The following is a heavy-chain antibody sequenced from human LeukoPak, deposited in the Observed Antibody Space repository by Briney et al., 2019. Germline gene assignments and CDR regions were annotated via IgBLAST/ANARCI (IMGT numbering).Heavy chain of an antibody. CDR1: GFTFSRYS. J-gene: IGHJ4*02. CDR2: ISYDGRNK. D-gene: IGHD5-18*01. V-gene: IGHV3-30*04. Sequence: GGSLRLSCAGSGFTFSRYSIHWVRQAPGKGLEWVALISYDGRNKYYADSVKGRFTISRDNSKNTLYLQMNSLRAEDTAVYYCARGYSYGILDHWGQGTLVTVSS. CDR3: ARGYSYGILDH.